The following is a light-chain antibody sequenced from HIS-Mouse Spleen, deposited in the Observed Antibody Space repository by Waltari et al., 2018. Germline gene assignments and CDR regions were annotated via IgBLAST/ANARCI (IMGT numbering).Light chain of an antibody. V-gene: IGLV2-14*01. Sequence: QSALTQPASVSGSPGQSITISCTGTSSDVGSYNYFSWYQQHPGKAPELMIYEVSKRPSGVSNRFSGSKSGNTASLTISGLQAGDEADYYCSSYTSSSTPYVFGTGTKVTVL. CDR1: SSDVGSYNY. J-gene: IGLJ1*01. CDR3: SSYTSSSTPYV. CDR2: EVS.